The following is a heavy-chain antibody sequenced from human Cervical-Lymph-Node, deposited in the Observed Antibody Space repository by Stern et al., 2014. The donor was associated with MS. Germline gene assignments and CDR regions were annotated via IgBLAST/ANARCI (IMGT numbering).Heavy chain of an antibody. J-gene: IGHJ5*02. CDR2: VFYSGTT. CDR3: VRHTVASNWFDP. D-gene: IGHD4-11*01. V-gene: IGHV4-39*01. CDR1: GGSISSSSYY. Sequence: QLQLQESGPGLVKPSETLSLTCSVSGGSISSSSYYWGWIRQPPGKGLEWIGSVFYSGTTYYNPSLKSRVTISVDTSKNQFSLRLNSVTAADTAVYSCVRHTVASNWFDPWGQGTLVTVSS.